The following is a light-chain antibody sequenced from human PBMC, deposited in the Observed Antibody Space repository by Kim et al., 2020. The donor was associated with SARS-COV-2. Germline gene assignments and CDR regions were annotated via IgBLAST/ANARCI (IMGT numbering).Light chain of an antibody. V-gene: IGLV2-14*03. Sequence: QSALTQPASVSGSLGQSITIPCTGTNSDVGGYDYVSWCRQHPGDTPKLIIYDVYNRASEISTRFSGSKSGNTASLTISGLQAEDEADYYCYSYTRRSTYVFGTGTKVTVL. CDR1: NSDVGGYDY. CDR3: YSYTRRSTYV. J-gene: IGLJ1*01. CDR2: DVY.